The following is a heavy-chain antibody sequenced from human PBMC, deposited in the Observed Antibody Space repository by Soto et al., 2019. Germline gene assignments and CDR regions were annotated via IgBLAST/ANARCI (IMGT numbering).Heavy chain of an antibody. Sequence: PGGSLRLSCAASGFTFSNYAMSWVRQAPGKGLEWVSAISGSGISTFYADSVKGRFTISRDNSKNTLYLLMTSLRAEDTAVYYCAKTPMSTVIGDAFDICGQGTKVIVSS. D-gene: IGHD2-21*01. CDR2: ISGSGIST. CDR3: AKTPMSTVIGDAFDI. J-gene: IGHJ3*02. CDR1: GFTFSNYA. V-gene: IGHV3-23*01.